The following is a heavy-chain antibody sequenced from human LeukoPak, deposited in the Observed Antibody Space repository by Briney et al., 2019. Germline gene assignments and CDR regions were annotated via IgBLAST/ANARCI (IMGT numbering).Heavy chain of an antibody. Sequence: ASVKVSCKASGGTFSSYAISWVRQAPGQGLEWMGRIIPILGMANYAQKFQGRVTITADKSTSTAYMELSSLRSEDTAVYYCAREGLLTPYYFDYWGQGTLVTVSS. J-gene: IGHJ4*02. V-gene: IGHV1-69*04. CDR2: IIPILGMA. CDR3: AREGLLTPYYFDY. CDR1: GGTFSSYA. D-gene: IGHD1-14*01.